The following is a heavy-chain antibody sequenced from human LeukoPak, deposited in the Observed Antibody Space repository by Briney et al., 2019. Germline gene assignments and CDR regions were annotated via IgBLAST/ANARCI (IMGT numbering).Heavy chain of an antibody. V-gene: IGHV4-34*01. Sequence: SETLSLTCAVYGRSFSGYYWSWIRQPPGKGLEWIGEINHSGSTIYNPSLKSRVTISVDTSKNQFSLKLSSVTAADTAVYYCARPTYYYGSGSYYGWFDPWGQGTLVTVSS. D-gene: IGHD3-10*01. CDR2: INHSGST. CDR1: GRSFSGYY. CDR3: ARPTYYYGSGSYYGWFDP. J-gene: IGHJ5*02.